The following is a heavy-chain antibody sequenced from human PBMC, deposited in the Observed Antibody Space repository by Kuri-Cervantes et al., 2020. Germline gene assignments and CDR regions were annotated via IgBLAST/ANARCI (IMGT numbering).Heavy chain of an antibody. CDR2: IIPILGIA. Sequence: SVKVSCKASGGTFSSYTISWVRQAPGQGLEWMGRIIPILGIANYAQKFQGRVTITADKSTSTAYMELSSLRSEDTAVYYCARGGVYQLLWFDIWGQGTMVTVSS. J-gene: IGHJ3*02. V-gene: IGHV1-69*02. CDR3: ARGGVYQLLWFDI. D-gene: IGHD2-2*01. CDR1: GGTFSSYT.